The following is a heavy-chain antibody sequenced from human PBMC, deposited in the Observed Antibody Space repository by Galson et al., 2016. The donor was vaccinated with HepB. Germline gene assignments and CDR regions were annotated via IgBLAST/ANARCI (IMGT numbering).Heavy chain of an antibody. Sequence: LRLSCAASGFTFSDHYMDWVRQAPGKGREWVGFIHFSGTTNYNPALKHRVTISLDTSKNQFSLRLNSVTAADTAVYFCARYSRVTMKYWGQGTLVTVSS. CDR3: ARYSRVTMKY. J-gene: IGHJ4*02. CDR2: IHFSGTT. V-gene: IGHV4-59*11. D-gene: IGHD4-17*01. CDR1: GFTFSDHY.